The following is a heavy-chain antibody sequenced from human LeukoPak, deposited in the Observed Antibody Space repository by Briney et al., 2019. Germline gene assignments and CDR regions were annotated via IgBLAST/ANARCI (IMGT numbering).Heavy chain of an antibody. CDR1: GYSFTDYY. V-gene: IGHV1-2*02. D-gene: IGHD3-3*01. J-gene: IGHJ5*02. Sequence: ASVRVSCKTSGYSFTDYYIHWVRQAPGQGLEWMGWINTKSGRTSSARKFQGGVTMTRDPSITTVYMDMAWLTSDDTAIYFCARADFIDAGPYLIGPWGQGTLVTVSS. CDR3: ARADFIDAGPYLIGP. CDR2: INTKSGRT.